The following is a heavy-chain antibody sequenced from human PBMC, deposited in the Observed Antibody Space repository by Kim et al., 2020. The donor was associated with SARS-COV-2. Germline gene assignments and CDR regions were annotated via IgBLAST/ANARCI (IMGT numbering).Heavy chain of an antibody. CDR1: GFNFGEYA. Sequence: GGSLRLSCATSGFNFGEYAINWVRQAPGKGLEWVGFIRGKSYGGTADYAASVKGRFFISRDDSKGTAYLQLTSLKSEDTGVYFCTRSTHLRIFGEAFGFDYWCQGTLVTVSP. J-gene: IGHJ4*02. D-gene: IGHD3-3*01. CDR2: IRGKSYGGTA. V-gene: IGHV3-49*04. CDR3: TRSTHLRIFGEAFGFDY.